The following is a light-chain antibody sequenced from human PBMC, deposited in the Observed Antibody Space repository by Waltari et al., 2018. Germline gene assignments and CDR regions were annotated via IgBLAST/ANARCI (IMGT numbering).Light chain of an antibody. Sequence: VLTQSPSTLSLSPGERVTLSCRASHRVSSRYSAWYQQKPGQAPRLLIYGAMNRATGIPDRFSGSGLATDFTFTISRLEPEDSAVYYCQQYGSTPWTFGQGTKVEIK. J-gene: IGKJ1*01. CDR1: HRVSSRY. CDR3: QQYGSTPWT. CDR2: GAM. V-gene: IGKV3-20*01.